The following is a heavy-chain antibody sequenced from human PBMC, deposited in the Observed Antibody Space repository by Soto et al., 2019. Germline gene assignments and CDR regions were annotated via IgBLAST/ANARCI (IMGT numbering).Heavy chain of an antibody. D-gene: IGHD3-16*01. CDR1: GYTFTNYD. Sequence: QVQLVQSGAEVKKPGASVKVSCKASGYTFTNYDIHWVRQAIGQGLEWMGWMNPDSGNTGQSKQFQGRVTMTRDTSRSPAYMEMSSLRSEDTAVYCCAGRRFRRTWFDPGCQGTLVTVSS. CDR2: MNPDSGNT. CDR3: AGRRFRRTWFDP. V-gene: IGHV1-8*01. J-gene: IGHJ5*02.